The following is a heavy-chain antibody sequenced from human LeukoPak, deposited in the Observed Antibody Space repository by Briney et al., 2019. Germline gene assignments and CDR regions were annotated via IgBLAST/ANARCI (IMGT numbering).Heavy chain of an antibody. CDR3: ARDPDLVPGVNFHY. V-gene: IGHV3-7*03. D-gene: IGHD3-10*01. CDR2: INQRGSEK. Sequence: GGSPRLSCVASGFTSNKDWMNWVRQAPGKGLEWVANINQRGSEKYYVDSVKGRFTISRDNAKNSLYLQMNSLTDDDTAVYYCARDPDLVPGVNFHYWGQGTLVTVSS. J-gene: IGHJ4*02. CDR1: GFTSNKDW.